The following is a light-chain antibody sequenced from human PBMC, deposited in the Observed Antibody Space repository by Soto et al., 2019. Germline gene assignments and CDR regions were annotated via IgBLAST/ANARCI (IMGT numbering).Light chain of an antibody. J-gene: IGLJ1*01. V-gene: IGLV2-18*01. CDR1: TTDIDNYDS. Sequence: QSVLTQPPSVSGSPGQSVTISCTATTTDIDNYDSVSWYQQAPGTAPKLIIYDVNNRPSGAPDRFSGYTSGNTASLTFSGLQAEEETDSFCSLYSSNCSLMFGPGTKVTVL. CDR2: DVN. CDR3: SLYSSNCSLM.